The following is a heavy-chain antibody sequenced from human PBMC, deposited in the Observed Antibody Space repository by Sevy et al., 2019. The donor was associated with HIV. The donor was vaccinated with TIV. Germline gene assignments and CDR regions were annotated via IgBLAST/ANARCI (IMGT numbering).Heavy chain of an antibody. D-gene: IGHD4-4*01. CDR1: GFTVSSNY. V-gene: IGHV3-53*01. CDR2: IYSGGST. CDR3: VSSTVTLYYFDY. J-gene: IGHJ4*02. Sequence: GGSLRLSCAASGFTVSSNYMSWVRQAPGKGLEWVSVIYSGGSTYYADSVKGRFTISRDNSKNTLYLQMNSLRAEDTAVYYCVSSTVTLYYFDYWGQGTLVTVSS.